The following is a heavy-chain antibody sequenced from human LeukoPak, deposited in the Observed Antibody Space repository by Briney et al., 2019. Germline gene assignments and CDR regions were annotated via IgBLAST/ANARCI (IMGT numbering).Heavy chain of an antibody. Sequence: GGSLRLSCAASGFTFSSYGMHWVRQAPGKGLEWVAVISYDGSNKYYADSVKGRFTISRDNSKNTLYLQMNSLRAEDTAVYYCARGGSVGAFDIWGQGTMVTVSS. CDR3: ARGGSVGAFDI. CDR2: ISYDGSNK. D-gene: IGHD1-26*01. CDR1: GFTFSSYG. V-gene: IGHV3-30*03. J-gene: IGHJ3*02.